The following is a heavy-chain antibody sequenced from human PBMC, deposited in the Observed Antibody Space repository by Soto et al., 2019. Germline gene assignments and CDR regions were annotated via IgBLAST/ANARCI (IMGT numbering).Heavy chain of an antibody. D-gene: IGHD3-3*01. CDR3: GRSRSGYYTHIFDY. Sequence: GGSLRLSCAASGFTFSSYGMHWVRQAPGKGLEWVAVISYDGSNKYYADSVKGRFTISRDNSKNTLYLQMNSLRAEDTTVYYCGRSRSGYYTHIFDYWGQGTLVTVSS. J-gene: IGHJ4*02. CDR2: ISYDGSNK. CDR1: GFTFSSYG. V-gene: IGHV3-30*03.